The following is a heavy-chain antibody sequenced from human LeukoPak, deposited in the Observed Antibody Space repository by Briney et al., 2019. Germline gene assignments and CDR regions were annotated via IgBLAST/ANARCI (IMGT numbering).Heavy chain of an antibody. CDR1: GGSINGYY. CDR3: ARTPSGTYSYFDY. CDR2: IYYTGST. V-gene: IGHV4-59*07. J-gene: IGHJ4*02. Sequence: SVTLSLTCTVSGGSINGYYWSWIRQPPGKGLEWIAYIYYTGSTNYDPKYNPSLKSRVTISVDTSKNQFSLKLSTVTAADTAVYYCARTPSGTYSYFDYWGQGTLVTVSS. D-gene: IGHD1-26*01.